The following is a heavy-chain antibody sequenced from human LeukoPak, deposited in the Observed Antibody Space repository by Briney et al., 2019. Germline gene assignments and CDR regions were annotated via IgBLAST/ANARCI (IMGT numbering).Heavy chain of an antibody. Sequence: PSETLSLTCAVYGGSFSGYYWSWIRQPPGKGLEWIGEINHSGSTNYNPSLKSRVTISVDTSKNQFSLKLSSVTAADTAVYYCARVSGWPSSSIDPWGQGTPVTVSS. CDR1: GGSFSGYY. D-gene: IGHD6-19*01. V-gene: IGHV4-34*01. J-gene: IGHJ5*02. CDR3: ARVSGWPSSSIDP. CDR2: INHSGST.